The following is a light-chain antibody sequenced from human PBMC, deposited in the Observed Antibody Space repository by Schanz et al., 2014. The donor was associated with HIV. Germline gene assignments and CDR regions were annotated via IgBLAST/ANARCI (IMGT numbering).Light chain of an antibody. Sequence: QAVVTQEPSLTVSPGGTVTLTCASSTGAVTSGYYPNPFHQKTGQAPRALIFGTSNKHSWTPARFSGSLLGGKAALTLSSVQPEDEADYYCLLNSGEVWVFGGGTKLTVL. J-gene: IGLJ3*02. CDR3: LLNSGEVWV. CDR2: GTS. V-gene: IGLV7-43*01. CDR1: TGAVTSGYY.